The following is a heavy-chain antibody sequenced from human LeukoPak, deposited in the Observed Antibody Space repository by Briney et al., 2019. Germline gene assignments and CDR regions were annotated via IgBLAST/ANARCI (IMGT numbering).Heavy chain of an antibody. V-gene: IGHV7-4-1*02. CDR1: GYTFTDYA. CDR2: VNTNTGNP. D-gene: IGHD3-22*01. CDR3: ASCNDSSGYLAY. J-gene: IGHJ4*02. Sequence: PRASVKVSCKPSGYTFTDYAINWVRQAPGQGLEYMGWVNTNTGNPTYAQGFTGRFVFSSDSSVSTAYLQITSLKADDSAIYFCASCNDSSGYLAYWGQGTLVTVSS.